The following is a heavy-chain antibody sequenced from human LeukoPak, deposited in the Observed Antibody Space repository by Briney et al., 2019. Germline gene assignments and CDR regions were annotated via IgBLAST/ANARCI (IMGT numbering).Heavy chain of an antibody. CDR3: AKVKKPAAIHRVGNWSDP. V-gene: IGHV3-23*01. D-gene: IGHD2-2*02. J-gene: IGHJ5*02. CDR2: ISGSGGST. Sequence: GGSLRLSCAASGFTFSSYAMSWVRQDPGKGLEWVSAISGSGGSTYYADSVKGRFTISRDNSKNTLYLQMNSLRAEDTAVYYCAKVKKPAAIHRVGNWSDPWGQGTLVTVSS. CDR1: GFTFSSYA.